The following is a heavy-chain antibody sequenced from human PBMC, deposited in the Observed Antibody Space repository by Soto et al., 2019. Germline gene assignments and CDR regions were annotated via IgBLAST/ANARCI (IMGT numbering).Heavy chain of an antibody. J-gene: IGHJ6*02. CDR1: GFTFSSYG. CDR2: ISYDGSNK. CDR3: AKDREWELLSGGMDV. D-gene: IGHD1-26*01. Sequence: QVQLVESGGGVVQPGRSMRLSCAASGFTFSSYGMHWVRQAPGKGLEWVAVISYDGSNKYYADSVKGRFTISRDNSKNTLYLQMNSLRAEDTAVYYCAKDREWELLSGGMDVWGQGTTVTVSS. V-gene: IGHV3-30*18.